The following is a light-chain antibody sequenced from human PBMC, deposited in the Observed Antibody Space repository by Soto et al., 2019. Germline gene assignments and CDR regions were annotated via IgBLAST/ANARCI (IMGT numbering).Light chain of an antibody. V-gene: IGLV1-44*01. Sequence: QSVLTQPPSASGTPGQRVTISCSGSTSNIGSNTVNWYQQLPGKAPKLLIYSDSQRPSGVPDRISGSRSGTSASLAISGLQSEDETDYYCATWDDSLNGYVFGTGTKLTVL. CDR1: TSNIGSNT. CDR3: ATWDDSLNGYV. CDR2: SDS. J-gene: IGLJ1*01.